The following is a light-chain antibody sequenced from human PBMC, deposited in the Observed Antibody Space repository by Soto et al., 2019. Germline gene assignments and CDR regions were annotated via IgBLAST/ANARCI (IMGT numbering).Light chain of an antibody. J-gene: IGLJ1*01. CDR1: SRDIGTYNY. CDR3: RSHTCSTSPLV. CDR2: KVI. V-gene: IGLV2-14*01. Sequence: QSALTQPASVSGSPGQSITISCTGTSRDIGTYNYVSWYQQQPSRAPKLIIYKVINRPTGVYDCFFASQSPSTASLTISASQADDESDYYCRSHTCSTSPLVFGTGTKV.